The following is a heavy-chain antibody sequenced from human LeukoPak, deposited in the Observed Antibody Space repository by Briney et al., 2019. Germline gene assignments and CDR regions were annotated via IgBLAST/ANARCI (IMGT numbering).Heavy chain of an antibody. J-gene: IGHJ6*04. CDR1: GFNLTNYA. D-gene: IGHD5-24*01. CDR3: ASDPRDGGQNV. Sequence: GGSLRLSCTASGFNLTNYAMHWVRQAPGKGLEWVTLISYSGDNAYYADSVKGRFTFSRDKAKSTLYLQMNSLRPEDSAVYYCASDPRDGGQNVWGKGTMVTISS. V-gene: IGHV3-30*04. CDR2: ISYSGDNA.